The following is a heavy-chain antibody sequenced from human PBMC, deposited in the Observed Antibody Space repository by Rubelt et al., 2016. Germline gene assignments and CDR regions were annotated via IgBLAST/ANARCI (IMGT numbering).Heavy chain of an antibody. V-gene: IGHV3-48*03. D-gene: IGHD3-22*01. J-gene: IGHJ3*02. Sequence: GKGLEWVSYISSRGGNIYYADSVKGRFTISRDNAKKSLYLQMNSLRAEDTAVYYCTTAEIRIGVVNVSGDAFNIWGQGTTVTVSS. CDR2: ISSRGGNI. CDR3: TTAEIRIGVVNVSGDAFNI.